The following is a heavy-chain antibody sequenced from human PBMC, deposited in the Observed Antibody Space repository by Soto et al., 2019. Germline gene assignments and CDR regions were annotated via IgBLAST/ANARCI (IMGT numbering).Heavy chain of an antibody. CDR2: FDPEDGET. V-gene: IGHV1-24*01. Sequence: VDSVKVSCKVAGYTLTELSMHWVRQAPGKGLEWMGGFDPEDGETIYAQKFQGRVTMTEDTSTDTAYMELSSLRSEDTAVYYCAKLTPYCTNGVCPFDYWGQGALVTVYS. CDR3: AKLTPYCTNGVCPFDY. J-gene: IGHJ4*02. CDR1: GYTLTELS. D-gene: IGHD2-8*01.